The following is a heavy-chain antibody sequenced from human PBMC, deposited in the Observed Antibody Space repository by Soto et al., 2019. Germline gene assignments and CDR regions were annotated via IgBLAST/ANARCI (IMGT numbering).Heavy chain of an antibody. J-gene: IGHJ5*02. CDR1: GDSISSYY. V-gene: IGHV4-59*08. CDR3: ARLMGYGSGSHPTRYNWFDP. D-gene: IGHD3-10*01. CDR2: IYYSGST. Sequence: SETLSLTCTVSGDSISSYYWSWIRQPPGKGLEWIGYIYYSGSTNYNPSLKSRVTISVDTSKNQFSLKLSSVTAADTAVYYCARLMGYGSGSHPTRYNWFDPWGQGTLVTVSS.